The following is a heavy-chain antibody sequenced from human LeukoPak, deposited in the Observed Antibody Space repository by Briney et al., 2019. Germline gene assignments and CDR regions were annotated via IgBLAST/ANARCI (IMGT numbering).Heavy chain of an antibody. J-gene: IGHJ4*02. V-gene: IGHV4-59*01. CDR1: GGSISTYY. Sequence: SETLSLTCTLSGGSISTYYWSWIRQPPGKGLEWIGYIYHSGSTNYNPSLKSRVTISVDTSKNQFSLKLSSVTAADTAVYYCARGGGYASPIGYWDQGALVTVSS. CDR2: IYHSGST. D-gene: IGHD5-12*01. CDR3: ARGGGYASPIGY.